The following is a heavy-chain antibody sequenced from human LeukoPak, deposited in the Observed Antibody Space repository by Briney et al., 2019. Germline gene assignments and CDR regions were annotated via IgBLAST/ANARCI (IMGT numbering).Heavy chain of an antibody. CDR2: IIPILGIA. V-gene: IGHV1-69*04. J-gene: IGHJ4*02. Sequence: ASVKVSCKASGGTFSSYAISWVRQAPGQGLEWMGRIIPILGIANYAQKFQGRVTITADKSTSTAYMELSSLRSEDTAVYYCARDTGQYYFDYWGQGTLVTVSS. CDR3: ARDTGQYYFDY. CDR1: GGTFSSYA. D-gene: IGHD2-8*02.